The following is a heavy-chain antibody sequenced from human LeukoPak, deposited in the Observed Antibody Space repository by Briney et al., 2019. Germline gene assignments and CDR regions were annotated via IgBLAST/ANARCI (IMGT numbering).Heavy chain of an antibody. CDR1: GYTFTDYY. Sequence: ASVKVSCKASGYTFTDYYMHWLRQAPGQGPDWMGWMNPKSGGTNYAQKFQGRVTMTRDTSITTAYMELSSLRSDDTAVYYCAPRRVAADKGFDYWGQGTLVTVSS. CDR2: MNPKSGGT. CDR3: APRRVAADKGFDY. V-gene: IGHV1-2*02. D-gene: IGHD6-19*01. J-gene: IGHJ4*02.